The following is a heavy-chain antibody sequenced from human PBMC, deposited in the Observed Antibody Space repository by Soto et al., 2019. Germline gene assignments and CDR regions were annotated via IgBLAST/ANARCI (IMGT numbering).Heavy chain of an antibody. D-gene: IGHD2-21*02. V-gene: IGHV3-23*01. CDR1: RFTFGGYA. Sequence: GGSLRLSCSASRFTFGGYAMSWVRQAPGKGLEWVSGITGNAADTVYADSVKGRFTISRDNSKNALYLQLNSLRAEDTAVYFCAKAARDCGGDCYSSYFDSWGQGALVTVSS. CDR3: AKAARDCGGDCYSSYFDS. CDR2: ITGNAADT. J-gene: IGHJ4*02.